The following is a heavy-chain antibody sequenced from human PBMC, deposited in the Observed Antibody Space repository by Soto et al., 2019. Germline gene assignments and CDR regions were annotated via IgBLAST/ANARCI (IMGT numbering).Heavy chain of an antibody. J-gene: IGHJ4*02. V-gene: IGHV4-30-4*01. CDR2: IYYSGST. CDR3: ASRKSSPYFDY. D-gene: IGHD3-10*01. CDR1: GGSISSGDYY. Sequence: QVQLQESGPGLVKPSQTLSLTCTVSGGSISSGDYYWSWIRQPPGKGLEWIGKIYYSGSTYYNPSFKSRVTISIDTSRTQCSLKLSSVTAADTAVNYCASRKSSPYFDYWGQGTLVTVSS.